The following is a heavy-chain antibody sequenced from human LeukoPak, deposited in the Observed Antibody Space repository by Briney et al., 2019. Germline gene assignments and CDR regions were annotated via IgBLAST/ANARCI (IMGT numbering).Heavy chain of an antibody. CDR1: GVSISSSNSY. CDR3: ARQTGSGLFILP. CDR2: IYYSGNT. D-gene: IGHD3/OR15-3a*01. J-gene: IGHJ4*02. V-gene: IGHV4-39*01. Sequence: SETLSLTCTVSGVSISSSNSYWGWIRQPPGKGLEWIGSIYYSGNTYYNASLKSQVSISIDTSKNQFSLRLTSVTAADTAVYYCARQTGSGLFILPGGQGTMVTVSS.